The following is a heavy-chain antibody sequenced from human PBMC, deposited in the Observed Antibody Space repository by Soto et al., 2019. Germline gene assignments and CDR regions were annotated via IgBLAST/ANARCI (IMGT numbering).Heavy chain of an antibody. D-gene: IGHD2-2*01. CDR2: IKTKTDGGTT. CDR1: GFTFNDAW. V-gene: IGHV3-15*01. Sequence: GGSLRLSCAASGFTFNDAWMTWVRQAPGKGLEWVGRIKTKTDGGTTDYAAPVKGRFTISRDDSKNAVYLQMNSLKIEDTGVYYCTTERCTGTNCYVKNAFDSWGQGTMVTVSS. J-gene: IGHJ3*02. CDR3: TTERCTGTNCYVKNAFDS.